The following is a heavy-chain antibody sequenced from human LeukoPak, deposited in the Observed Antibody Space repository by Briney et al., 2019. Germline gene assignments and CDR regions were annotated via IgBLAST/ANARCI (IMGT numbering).Heavy chain of an antibody. D-gene: IGHD3-22*01. J-gene: IGHJ4*02. CDR3: ARGPGYYDSSGNRTEFDY. V-gene: IGHV3-30*19. CDR2: ISYDGSNK. CDR1: GFTFSSYG. Sequence: GGSLRLSCAASGFTFSSYGMHWVRQAPGKGLEWVAVISYDGSNKYYADSVKGRFTISRHNSKNKLYLQMNSVRAEDTAVYYCARGPGYYDSSGNRTEFDYWGQGSLVTVCS.